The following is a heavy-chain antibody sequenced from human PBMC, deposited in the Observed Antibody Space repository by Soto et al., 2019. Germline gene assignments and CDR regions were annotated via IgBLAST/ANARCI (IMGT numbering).Heavy chain of an antibody. CDR3: ARNDKSGLDY. CDR2: INPSGGST. D-gene: IGHD1-1*01. V-gene: IGHV1-46*01. CDR1: GYIFTTYY. J-gene: IGHJ4*02. Sequence: ASVKVSCKASGYIFTTYYIPCVRQAPGQGLEWMGMINPSGGSTSYAQKFQGRVTMTSDTSTSTVYMELSSLRSEDTAVYYCARNDKSGLDYWGQGTLVTVSS.